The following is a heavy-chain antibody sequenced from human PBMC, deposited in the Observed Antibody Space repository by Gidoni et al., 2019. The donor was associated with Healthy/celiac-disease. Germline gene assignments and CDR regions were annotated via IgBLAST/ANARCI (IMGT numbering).Heavy chain of an antibody. D-gene: IGHD6-13*01. CDR1: GYSFTSYW. Sequence: EVQLVQSGAEVKKPGESLKISCQGSGYSFTSYWLGWVRQMPGKGLEWMGIIYPGDSDTRYSPSFQGQVTISADKSISTAYLQWSSLKASDTAMYYCARRPGIAAAGPERGNDAFDIWGQGTMVTVSS. J-gene: IGHJ3*02. CDR2: IYPGDSDT. CDR3: ARRPGIAAAGPERGNDAFDI. V-gene: IGHV5-51*01.